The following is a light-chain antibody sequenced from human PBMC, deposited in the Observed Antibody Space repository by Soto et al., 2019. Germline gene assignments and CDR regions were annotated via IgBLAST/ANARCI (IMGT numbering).Light chain of an antibody. Sequence: EIVLTQAPGTLSLSPGERASLSCRDSQSISSSYLAWYQQEPGQAPRLLVYGASSRATGIPDRFSGSGSGTDFTLTISRLEPEDFAVYYCQQYGSSRFTFGPGT. CDR3: QQYGSSRFT. V-gene: IGKV3-20*01. CDR2: GAS. CDR1: QSISSSY. J-gene: IGKJ3*01.